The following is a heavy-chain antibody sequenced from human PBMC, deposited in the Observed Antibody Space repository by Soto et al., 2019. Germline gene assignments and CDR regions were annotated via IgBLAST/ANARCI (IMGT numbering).Heavy chain of an antibody. CDR3: ARLCSSSTCPIDY. CDR1: GGSISSSSYY. D-gene: IGHD2-2*01. Sequence: SETLSLTCAVSGGSISSSSYYWGWIRQPPGKGLEWIGYIYYSGSPSYNPSLKSRVTISVDTSKNQFSLNLSSVTAADTAVYYCARLCSSSTCPIDYWGQGALVTVSS. J-gene: IGHJ4*02. V-gene: IGHV4-61*05. CDR2: IYYSGSP.